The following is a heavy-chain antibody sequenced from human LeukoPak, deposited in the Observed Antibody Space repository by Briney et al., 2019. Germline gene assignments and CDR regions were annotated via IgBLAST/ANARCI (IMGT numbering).Heavy chain of an antibody. V-gene: IGHV3-30*02. CDR1: GFTFSSYG. J-gene: IGHJ6*03. CDR2: IRYDGSNK. Sequence: PGGSLRLSCAASGFTFSSYGMHWVRQAPGKGLEWVAFIRYDGSNKYYADSVKGRFTISRDNSKNTLYLQMNSLRAEDTAVYYCASSVFFWSGYSSDYYYYMDVWGKGTTVTVSS. D-gene: IGHD3-3*01. CDR3: ASSVFFWSGYSSDYYYYMDV.